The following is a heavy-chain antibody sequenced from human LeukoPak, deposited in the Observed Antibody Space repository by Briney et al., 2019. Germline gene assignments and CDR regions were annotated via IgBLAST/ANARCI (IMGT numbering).Heavy chain of an antibody. J-gene: IGHJ4*02. CDR2: ISSSSSYI. CDR3: ARDIGRLRGAEYDY. V-gene: IGHV3-21*01. D-gene: IGHD3-10*01. Sequence: GGSLRLSCAASGFTFSSYSMNWVRQAPGKGLEWVSSISSSSSYIYYADSVKGRFTISRDNAKNSLYLQMNSLRAEDTAVYYCARDIGRLRGAEYDYWGQGTLVTVSS. CDR1: GFTFSSYS.